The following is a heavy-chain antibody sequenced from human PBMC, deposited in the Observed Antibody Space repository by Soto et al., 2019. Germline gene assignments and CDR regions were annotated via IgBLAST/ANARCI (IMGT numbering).Heavy chain of an antibody. V-gene: IGHV4-61*01. Sequence: QVQLQESGPGLVKPSETLSLTCTVSRGSVSNGTYYWSWIRQPPGKTLEWTGYVYYSGNTNYNPSLKIRVTISIDTSKNQFSLKLSSVTAADTAVYYCARWVTVSPTTNWYFDLWGRGTLVTVSS. CDR1: RGSVSNGTYY. J-gene: IGHJ2*01. CDR2: VYYSGNT. D-gene: IGHD4-17*01. CDR3: ARWVTVSPTTNWYFDL.